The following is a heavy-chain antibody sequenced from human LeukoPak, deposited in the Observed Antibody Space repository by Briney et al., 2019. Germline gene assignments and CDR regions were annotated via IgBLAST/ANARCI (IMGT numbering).Heavy chain of an antibody. D-gene: IGHD6-13*01. V-gene: IGHV1-2*02. Sequence: ASVKVSCKASGYTFTGYYMHWVRQAPGQGLEWMGWINPNSGGTNYAQKFQGRVTMTRDTSISTAYMELSRLRSDDTAVYYCARGSVGSWYRTAGYYFDYWGQGTLVTVSS. J-gene: IGHJ4*02. CDR2: INPNSGGT. CDR3: ARGSVGSWYRTAGYYFDY. CDR1: GYTFTGYY.